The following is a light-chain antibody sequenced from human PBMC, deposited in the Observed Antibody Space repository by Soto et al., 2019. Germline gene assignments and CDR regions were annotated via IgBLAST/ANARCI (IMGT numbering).Light chain of an antibody. Sequence: DIQLTQSPSFLSASVGDRVTITCRASQGISTYLAWYQQNPGKAPKLLIYAASTLQSGVPSRFSGSGSGTDFTLTISSLQPEDFATYYCQQLYSSPLTFGGGTKVGIK. CDR2: AAS. CDR1: QGISTY. CDR3: QQLYSSPLT. J-gene: IGKJ4*01. V-gene: IGKV1-9*01.